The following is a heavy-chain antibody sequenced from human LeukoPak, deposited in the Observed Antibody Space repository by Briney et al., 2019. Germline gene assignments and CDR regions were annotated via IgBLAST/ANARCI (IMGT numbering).Heavy chain of an antibody. D-gene: IGHD1-26*01. Sequence: GGSLRLSCAASGFTFSSYAMSWVRQAPGKGLEWVSGIRGSGGTSHYADSVKGRFTISRDNSKNTMFLQMNSLRAEDTAVYYCASGGRYFEFDYWGQGTLITVSS. CDR1: GFTFSSYA. J-gene: IGHJ4*02. CDR3: ASGGRYFEFDY. CDR2: IRGSGGTS. V-gene: IGHV3-23*01.